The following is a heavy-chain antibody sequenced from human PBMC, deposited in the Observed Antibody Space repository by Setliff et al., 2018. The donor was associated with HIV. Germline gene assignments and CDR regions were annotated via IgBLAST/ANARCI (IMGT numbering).Heavy chain of an antibody. V-gene: IGHV1-69*05. J-gene: IGHJ5*02. D-gene: IGHD3-22*01. CDR3: ARDCRHPYYYASSGSQNAHWFDP. CDR2: IIPIFGTA. Sequence: GASVKVSCKASGGTFSSYAISWVRQAPGQGLEWMGGIIPIFGTANYAQKFEGRVTLTTDESTSTAYVELSSLRSEDAAVYYCARDCRHPYYYASSGSQNAHWFDPWGQGTLVTVSS. CDR1: GGTFSSYA.